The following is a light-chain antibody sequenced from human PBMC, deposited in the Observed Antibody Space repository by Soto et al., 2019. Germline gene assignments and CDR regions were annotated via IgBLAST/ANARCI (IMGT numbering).Light chain of an antibody. V-gene: IGKV1-5*03. CDR3: QQLNSYPT. Sequence: DIQMTQSPSTLSGSVGDRVTITCRASQTISSWLAWYQQKPGKAPKLLIYKASTLKSGVPSRFSGSGSGTDFTLTISSLQPEDFATYYCQQLNSYPTSGQGTRL. CDR1: QTISSW. CDR2: KAS. J-gene: IGKJ5*01.